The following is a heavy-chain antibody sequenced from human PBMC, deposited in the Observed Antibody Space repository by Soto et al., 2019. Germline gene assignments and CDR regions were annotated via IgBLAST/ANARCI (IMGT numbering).Heavy chain of an antibody. CDR3: ARLLYPNLLGGLDP. CDR2: IWNHGNTA. D-gene: IGHD2-2*02. J-gene: IGHJ5*02. V-gene: IGHV3-33*01. Sequence: GGSLRLSCVASGVTLSYYGVHWVRQSPGKGLEWVALIWNHGNTAYHADSVKGRFTVSRDNFRNTVYLQMNSLRAEDTAVYYCARLLYPNLLGGLDPWGRGTLVTVSS. CDR1: GVTLSYYG.